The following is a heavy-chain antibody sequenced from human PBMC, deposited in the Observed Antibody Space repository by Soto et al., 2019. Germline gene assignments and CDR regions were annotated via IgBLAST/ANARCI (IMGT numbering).Heavy chain of an antibody. D-gene: IGHD5-12*01. Sequence: GGSLRLSCAGSGFTFHSYAMSWVRQAPGKGLEWVSSISGNGAVTDYADSVKGRFTISRDNFQDTLYVQMNSLRDEDTAVYYCAISRAYSYGFLDSWGQGTLVTVSS. V-gene: IGHV3-23*01. CDR3: AISRAYSYGFLDS. CDR2: ISGNGAVT. J-gene: IGHJ4*02. CDR1: GFTFHSYA.